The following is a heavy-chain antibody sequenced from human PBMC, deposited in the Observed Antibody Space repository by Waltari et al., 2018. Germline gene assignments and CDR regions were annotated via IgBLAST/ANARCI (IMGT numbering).Heavy chain of an antibody. Sequence: QVQLVQSGAEIKKPGASVKVSCKASGYTFTSSYIHWVRQAPGQGLEWMGIITPSSGSARYVQKLQGRVSMTRDTSTSTVYMELSGLRSEDTAIYYCARDQYSGSYFDFWGQGTLVTVSS. CDR2: ITPSSGSA. CDR1: GYTFTSSY. CDR3: ARDQYSGSYFDF. V-gene: IGHV1-46*04. D-gene: IGHD1-26*01. J-gene: IGHJ4*02.